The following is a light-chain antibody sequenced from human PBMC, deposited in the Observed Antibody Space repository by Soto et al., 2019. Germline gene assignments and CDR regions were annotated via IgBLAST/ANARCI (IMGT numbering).Light chain of an antibody. CDR1: SSDIGSYTL. J-gene: IGLJ1*01. V-gene: IGLV2-23*02. CDR2: EVD. Sequence: QSALTQPASVSGSPGQSITISCTGTSSDIGSYTLVSWYQQHPGKAPKVMIYEVDKWPSGVSTRFSGSRSGNTASLPISGLQAEDEADYFCCSYAGGFTYVFGTGTKLTVL. CDR3: CSYAGGFTYV.